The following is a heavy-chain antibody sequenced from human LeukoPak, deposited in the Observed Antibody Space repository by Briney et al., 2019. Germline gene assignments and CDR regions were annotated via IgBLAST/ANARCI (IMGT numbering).Heavy chain of an antibody. CDR1: GGSISSGGYS. CDR2: IYHSGST. D-gene: IGHD2-2*01. V-gene: IGHV4-30-2*01. CDR3: ARVARYCSSTSCYLIFDY. Sequence: PSQTLSLTCAVSGGSISSGGYSWRWIRQPPGKGLEWIGYIYHSGSTYYNPSLKSRVTISVDRSKNQFSLKLSSVTAADTAVYYCARVARYCSSTSCYLIFDYWGQGTLVTVSS. J-gene: IGHJ4*02.